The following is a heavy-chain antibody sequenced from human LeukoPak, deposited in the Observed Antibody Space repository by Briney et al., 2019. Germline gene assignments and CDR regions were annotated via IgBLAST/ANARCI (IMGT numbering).Heavy chain of an antibody. D-gene: IGHD3-22*01. CDR1: GYTLTELS. CDR2: FDPEDGGT. Sequence: GASVKVSCKVSGYTLTELSMHWVRQAPGKGLEWMGGFDPEDGGTIYAQKFQGRVTMTEDTSTDTAYMELSSLRSEDTAVYYCASHYYDSGDASYDYWGQGTLVTVSS. V-gene: IGHV1-24*01. J-gene: IGHJ4*02. CDR3: ASHYYDSGDASYDY.